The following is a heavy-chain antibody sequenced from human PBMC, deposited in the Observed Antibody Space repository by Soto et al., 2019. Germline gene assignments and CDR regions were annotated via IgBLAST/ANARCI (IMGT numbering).Heavy chain of an antibody. V-gene: IGHV4-30-4*01. CDR2: IPSRGRP. D-gene: IGHD5-12*01. J-gene: IGHJ5*02. Sequence: QVQLRESGPGLVKPSQTLSLTCSVSGASVAGGSYYWSWVRQPPGQGLEWIGYIPSRGRPFYNPSLTSRGTISADTSKNQLSLQVTSVTAADTAVYYCARDTYSGYDFGLWGQGTLVTVSS. CDR1: GASVAGGSYY. CDR3: ARDTYSGYDFGL.